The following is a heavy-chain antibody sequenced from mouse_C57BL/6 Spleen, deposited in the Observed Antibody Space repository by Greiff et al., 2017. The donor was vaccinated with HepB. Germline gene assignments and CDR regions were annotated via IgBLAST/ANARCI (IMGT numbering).Heavy chain of an antibody. D-gene: IGHD1-1*01. CDR2: IRNKDNNHAT. CDR1: GFTFSDAW. V-gene: IGHV6-6*01. CDR3: TRGYGSTWFAY. J-gene: IGHJ3*01. Sequence: EVKLVESGGGLVQPGGSMKLSCAASGFTFSDAWMAWVCQSPEKGLEWVAEIRNKDNNHATYYAESVKGRFTISRDDSKSSVYLQMNSLRAEDTGIYYWTRGYGSTWFAYWGQGTLVTVSA.